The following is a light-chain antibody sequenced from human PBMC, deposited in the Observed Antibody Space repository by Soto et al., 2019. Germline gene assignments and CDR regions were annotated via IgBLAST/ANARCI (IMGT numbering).Light chain of an antibody. CDR1: QGVSRK. CDR3: QQYGGSSLS. Sequence: DIVMTQSPATLSVAPGERVTFSCRASQGVSRKLAWYQQKPGQAPRLLIYGTRRAPGTPDTFSGSGSGTDFSLTISRLEPEDFAVYYCQQYGGSSLSFGGGTKVDIK. V-gene: IGKV3-20*01. J-gene: IGKJ4*01. CDR2: GT.